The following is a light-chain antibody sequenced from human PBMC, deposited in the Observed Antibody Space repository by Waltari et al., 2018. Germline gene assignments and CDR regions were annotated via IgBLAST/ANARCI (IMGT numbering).Light chain of an antibody. Sequence: IVITQSPDSLAVSLRERATNNCQSSQSVLSRSNNKHSVAWYQQKPGQSPKLLIYWSSTRESGVPDRFSGGGSGTDFTLTISSLQADDVAIYYCQQYYSLPTFGGGTKVEI. CDR2: WSS. CDR3: QQYYSLPT. J-gene: IGKJ4*01. V-gene: IGKV4-1*01. CDR1: QSVLSRSNNKHS.